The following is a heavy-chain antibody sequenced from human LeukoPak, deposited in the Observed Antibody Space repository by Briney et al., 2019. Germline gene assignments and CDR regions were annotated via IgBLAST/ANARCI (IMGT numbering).Heavy chain of an antibody. CDR2: IYSGGST. V-gene: IGHV3-53*01. D-gene: IGHD4-17*01. CDR3: AKAMTTVTTAFDN. CDR1: GFTVSSNY. J-gene: IGHJ4*02. Sequence: GGSLRLSCAASGFTVSSNYMSWVRQAPGKGLEWVSVIYSGGSTYYADSVKGRFTISRDNSKNTLYLQMNSLRAEDTAVYYCAKAMTTVTTAFDNWGQGTLVTVSS.